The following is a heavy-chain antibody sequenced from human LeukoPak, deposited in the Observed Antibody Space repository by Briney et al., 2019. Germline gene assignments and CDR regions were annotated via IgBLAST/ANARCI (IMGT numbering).Heavy chain of an antibody. V-gene: IGHV4-34*01. CDR3: ARGRKLLGYCSGGSCYSRYYYYGMDV. CDR1: GGSISSYY. D-gene: IGHD2-15*01. CDR2: INHSGST. Sequence: SETLSLTCTVTGGSISSYYWSWIRQPPGKGLEWIGEINHSGSTNYNPSLKSRVTISVDTSKNRFSLKLSSVTAADTAVYYCARGRKLLGYCSGGSCYSRYYYYGMDVWGQGTTVTVSS. J-gene: IGHJ6*02.